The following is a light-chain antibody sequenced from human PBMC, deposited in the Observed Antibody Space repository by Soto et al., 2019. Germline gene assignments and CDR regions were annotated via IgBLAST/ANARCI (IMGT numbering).Light chain of an antibody. J-gene: IGKJ5*01. CDR2: GAS. V-gene: IGKV3-11*01. CDR3: QQRSNWPPIT. CDR1: QSVSDY. Sequence: VLTQSPATLSLSPGETATLSCRARQSVSDYVAWYQQKPGQAPRLLIFGASNRATGIPARFSGSGSGTDFTLTISSLEPEDFAVYYCQQRSNWPPITFGQGTRLEIK.